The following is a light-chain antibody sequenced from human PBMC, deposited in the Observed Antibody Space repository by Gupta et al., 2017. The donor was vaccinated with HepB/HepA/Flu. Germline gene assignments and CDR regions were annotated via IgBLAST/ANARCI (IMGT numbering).Light chain of an antibody. J-gene: IGLJ2*01. V-gene: IGLV6-57*03. CDR3: QSDDYNSPVV. CDR1: SGSIARNY. CDR2: EDD. Sequence: FMLTQPQSASDLPAKAITSSSTRNSGSIARNYVQCYQQPPGSAPTIIIYEDDQRPSGVPDRFSGSSDSSSISASLTISGLKPEDEADYYCQSDDYNSPVVFGGGTKLTVL.